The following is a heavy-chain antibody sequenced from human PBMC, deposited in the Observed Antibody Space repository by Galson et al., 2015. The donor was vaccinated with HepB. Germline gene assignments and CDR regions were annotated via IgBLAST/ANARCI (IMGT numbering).Heavy chain of an antibody. V-gene: IGHV4-39*01. J-gene: IGHJ5*02. CDR2: IYYSGST. D-gene: IGHD6-19*01. Sequence: SETLSLTCTVSGGSISSSSYYWGWIRQPPGKGLEWIGSIYYSGSTYYNPSLKSRVTISVDTSKNQFSLKLSSVTAADTAVYYCARQRLGRGDNWFDPWGQGTLVTVSS. CDR3: ARQRLGRGDNWFDP. CDR1: GGSISSSSYY.